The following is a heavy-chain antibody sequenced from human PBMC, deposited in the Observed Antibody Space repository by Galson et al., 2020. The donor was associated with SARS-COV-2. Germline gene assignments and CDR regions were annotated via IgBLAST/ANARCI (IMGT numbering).Heavy chain of an antibody. CDR3: AHRRAVGFSSWNWFDP. CDR1: GFSLSTNGVG. D-gene: IGHD6-13*01. CDR2: LYWDDDQ. Sequence: SGPTLVKPTQTLTLTCTFSGFSLSTNGVGVGWIRQPPGKPLELLAILYWDDDQRHTPYLKNKLTITKDTSKNQVVLTMTNMDPVDTATYYCAHRRAVGFSSWNWFDPWGPGTLVTVAS. J-gene: IGHJ5*02. V-gene: IGHV2-5*02.